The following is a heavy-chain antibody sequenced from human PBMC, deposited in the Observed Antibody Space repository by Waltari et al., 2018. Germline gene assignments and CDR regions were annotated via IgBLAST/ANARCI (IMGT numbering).Heavy chain of an antibody. J-gene: IGHJ4*02. CDR2: ISVYNGNT. D-gene: IGHD5-12*01. CDR3: ARNSYTGYGDS. V-gene: IGHV1-18*01. CDR1: GYTFTKYD. Sequence: QVQLVQSGAEVKKPGASVKVSCKASGYTFTKYDLSWLRQAPGQGLEWMGWISVYNGNTDYAQKVQGRVTLTTDTSTTTAYMELRSLRSDDTAVYYCARNSYTGYGDSWGQGTLVAVSS.